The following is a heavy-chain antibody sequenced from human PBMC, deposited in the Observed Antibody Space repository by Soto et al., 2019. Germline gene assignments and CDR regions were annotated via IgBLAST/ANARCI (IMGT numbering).Heavy chain of an antibody. J-gene: IGHJ6*02. V-gene: IGHV5-51*01. CDR1: GYTFTSHW. CDR2: IYPGDSDT. Sequence: EVQLVQSGAEVKKPGESLEISCKGSGYTFTSHWIGWARQMPGKGLEWMGIIYPGDSDTRYSPSSQGQVTISADKSISTAYLQWSSLKASDTAIYYCASQVRYCWSMDVWGQGTTVTVSS. CDR3: ASQVRYCWSMDV. D-gene: IGHD2-8*02.